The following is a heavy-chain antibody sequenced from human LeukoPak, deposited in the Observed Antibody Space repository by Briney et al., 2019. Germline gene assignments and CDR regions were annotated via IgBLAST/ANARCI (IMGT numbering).Heavy chain of an antibody. CDR1: GFTFSSYW. Sequence: GGSLRLSCAASGFTFSSYWMSWVRQAPGKGLEWVANIKQDGSEKYYVDSVKGRLTISRDNAKNSLYLQMNSLRAEDTAVYYCARGWYDILTGWYYFDYWGQGTLVTVSS. CDR2: IKQDGSEK. J-gene: IGHJ4*02. V-gene: IGHV3-7*01. D-gene: IGHD3-9*01. CDR3: ARGWYDILTGWYYFDY.